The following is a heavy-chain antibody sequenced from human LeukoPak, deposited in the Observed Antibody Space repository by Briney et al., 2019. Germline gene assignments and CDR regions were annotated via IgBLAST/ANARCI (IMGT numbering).Heavy chain of an antibody. CDR2: INPSGGST. D-gene: IGHD3-22*01. CDR1: GYTFTSYG. J-gene: IGHJ5*02. Sequence: ASVKVSCKASGYTFTSYGINWVRQATGQGLEWMGIINPSGGSTSYAQKFQGRVTMTRDTSTSTVYMELSRLRSEDTAVYYCARADYYDSSGLQANWFDPWGQGTLVTVSS. CDR3: ARADYYDSSGLQANWFDP. V-gene: IGHV1-46*01.